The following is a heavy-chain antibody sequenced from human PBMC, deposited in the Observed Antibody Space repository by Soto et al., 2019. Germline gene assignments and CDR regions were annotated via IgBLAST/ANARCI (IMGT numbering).Heavy chain of an antibody. CDR2: IVTLFRTT. V-gene: IGHV1-69*06. CDR1: GGTFSSYD. Sequence: QVQPVQSGAEAKKPGSSVKVSCKTSGGTFSSYDISWVRQAPGQGLEWMGGIVTLFRTTNYAQKFQGRVPITADTYTCTVYMEVSGLRSGDTAVYCCARGGYSSTWSNLLDRSGLDVWGQGTTVTVSS. J-gene: IGHJ6*02. D-gene: IGHD6-13*01. CDR3: ARGGYSSTWSNLLDRSGLDV.